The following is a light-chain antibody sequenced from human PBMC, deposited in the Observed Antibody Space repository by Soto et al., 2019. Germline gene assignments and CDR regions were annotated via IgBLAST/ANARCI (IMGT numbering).Light chain of an antibody. V-gene: IGLV2-8*01. CDR3: SSYAGSNNLV. CDR1: SSDVGGYNY. CDR2: EVS. J-gene: IGLJ3*02. Sequence: QFALTQPPSGSGSPGQSVTISCTGTSSDVGGYNYVSWYQQHPGKAPKLMIYEVSERPSGVPDRFSGSKSGNTASLTVSGLQAEDEADYYCSSYAGSNNLVFGGGTKLTVL.